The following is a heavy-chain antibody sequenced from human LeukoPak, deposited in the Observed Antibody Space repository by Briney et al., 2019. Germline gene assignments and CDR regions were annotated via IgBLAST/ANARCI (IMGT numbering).Heavy chain of an antibody. CDR1: GFTFSSYA. CDR3: AKDRTMVRGVIGGFDY. D-gene: IGHD3-10*01. V-gene: IGHV3-23*01. J-gene: IGHJ4*02. CDR2: ISGSGGST. Sequence: GGSLRLSCAASGFTFSSYAMSWVRQAPGKGLEWVSSISGSGGSTYYADSVKGRFTIARDNSKNTLYLQMNSLRAEDTAVYYCAKDRTMVRGVIGGFDYWGQGTLVTVSS.